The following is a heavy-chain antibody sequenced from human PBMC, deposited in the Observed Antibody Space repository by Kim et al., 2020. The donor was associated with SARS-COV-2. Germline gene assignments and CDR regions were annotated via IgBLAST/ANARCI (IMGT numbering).Heavy chain of an antibody. CDR3: ARWAPPNDY. Sequence: SAEYYVDSVQGRITISRDNAKNSLYLQMNSLRAEDTAVYYCARWAPPNDYSGQGTLVTVSS. CDR2: SAE. V-gene: IGHV3-7*04. J-gene: IGHJ4*02.